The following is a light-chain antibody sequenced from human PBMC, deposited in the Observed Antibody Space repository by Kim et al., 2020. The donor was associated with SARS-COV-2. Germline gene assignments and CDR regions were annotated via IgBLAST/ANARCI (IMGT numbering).Light chain of an antibody. V-gene: IGLV2-14*03. CDR2: AVR. Sequence: PGQSITISCTGTDSDVGGYNSVSWYQQHPAHALKLMIYAVRTRGAGVSIRFSDSGSANTASLTISGLQAEDDYYYYCNSYTSTSVVFGGGTQLTVL. CDR3: NSYTSTSVV. CDR1: DSDVGGYNS. J-gene: IGLJ2*01.